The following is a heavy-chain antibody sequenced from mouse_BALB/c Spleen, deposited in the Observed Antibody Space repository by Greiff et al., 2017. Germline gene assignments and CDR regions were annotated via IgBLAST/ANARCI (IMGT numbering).Heavy chain of an antibody. Sequence: EVKLVESGTVLARPGASVKMSCKASGYTFTSYWMHWVKQRPGQGLEWIGAIYPGNSDTSYNQKFKGKAKLTAVTSTSTAYMELSSLTNEDSAVYYCTRHYDYDGVWFAYWGQGTLVTVSA. D-gene: IGHD2-4*01. CDR1: GYTFTSYW. V-gene: IGHV1-5*01. CDR3: TRHYDYDGVWFAY. CDR2: IYPGNSDT. J-gene: IGHJ3*01.